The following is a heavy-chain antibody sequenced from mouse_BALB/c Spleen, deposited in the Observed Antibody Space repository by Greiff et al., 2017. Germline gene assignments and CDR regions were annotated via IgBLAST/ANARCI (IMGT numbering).Heavy chain of an antibody. J-gene: IGHJ3*01. CDR3: ARIYYDYDGFAY. D-gene: IGHD2-4*01. CDR1: GDSITSGY. V-gene: IGHV3-8*02. CDR2: ISYSGST. Sequence: EVKVEESGPSLVKPSQTLSLTCSVTGDSITSGYWNWIRKFPGNKLEYMGYISYSGSTYYNPSLKSRISITRDTSKNQYYLQLNSVTTEDTATYYCARIYYDYDGFAYWGQGTLVTVSA.